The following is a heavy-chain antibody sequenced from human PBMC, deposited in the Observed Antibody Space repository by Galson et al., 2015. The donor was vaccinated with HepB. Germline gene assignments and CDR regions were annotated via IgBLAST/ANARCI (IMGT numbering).Heavy chain of an antibody. V-gene: IGHV3-30*04. CDR2: ISYDGSNK. CDR3: ARARYDSSGITDY. D-gene: IGHD3-22*01. CDR1: GFTFSSYA. Sequence: SLRLSCAASGFTFSSYAMHWVRQAPGKGPEWVAVISYDGSNKYYADSVKGRFTISRDNSKNTLYLQMNSLRAEDTAVYYCARARYDSSGITDYWGQGTLVTVSS. J-gene: IGHJ4*02.